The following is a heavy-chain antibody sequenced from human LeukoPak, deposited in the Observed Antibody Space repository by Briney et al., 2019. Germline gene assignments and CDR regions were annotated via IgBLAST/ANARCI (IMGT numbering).Heavy chain of an antibody. J-gene: IGHJ4*02. CDR3: ARDGRQCRTTSCSMFDS. V-gene: IGHV3-23*01. Sequence: GGSLRLSCAASGFTFSTHAMSWVRQAPGKGLEWVSAISGSGGSTYYADSVKGRFTISRDNARNSLTLEMNSLRAEDTAVYYCARDGRQCRTTSCSMFDSWGQGTLVSVSS. CDR1: GFTFSTHA. D-gene: IGHD2-2*01. CDR2: ISGSGGST.